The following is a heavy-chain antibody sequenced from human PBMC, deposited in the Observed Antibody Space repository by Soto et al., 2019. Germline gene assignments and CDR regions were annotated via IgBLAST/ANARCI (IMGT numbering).Heavy chain of an antibody. Sequence: QVQLVQSGAEVKKPGASVKVSCKASGYTFTSYDINWVRQATGQGLEWMGWMNPNSGNTGYAQKFQGRVTMTRNTAISTAYMELSSLRSEDTAVYYCASPASGSYDRGFDYWGQGTLVTVSS. CDR1: GYTFTSYD. D-gene: IGHD1-26*01. V-gene: IGHV1-8*01. CDR3: ASPASGSYDRGFDY. J-gene: IGHJ4*02. CDR2: MNPNSGNT.